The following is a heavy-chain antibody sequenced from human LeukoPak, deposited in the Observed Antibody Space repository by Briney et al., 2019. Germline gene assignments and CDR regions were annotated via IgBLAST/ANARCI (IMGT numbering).Heavy chain of an antibody. V-gene: IGHV1-8*01. CDR1: GYTFTSYD. CDR2: MNPNSGNT. D-gene: IGHD2-2*01. J-gene: IGHJ3*02. CDR3: ARHQPSGDAFDI. Sequence: ASVKVSCKASGYTFTSYDINWVRQATGQGLEWMGWMNPNSGNTGYAQKFQGRVTMTRNTSISTAYMELSSLRSEDTAVYYCARHQPSGDAFDIWGQGTMVTVSS.